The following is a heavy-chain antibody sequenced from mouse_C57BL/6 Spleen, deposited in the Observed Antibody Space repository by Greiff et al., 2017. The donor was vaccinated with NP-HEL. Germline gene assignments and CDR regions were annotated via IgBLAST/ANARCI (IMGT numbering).Heavy chain of an antibody. V-gene: IGHV1-80*01. Sequence: VQLQQSGAELVKPGDSVKISCKASGYAFSSYWMNWVKQRPGKGLEWIGQIYPGDGDTNYNGKFKGKATLTADKSSSTAYMQLSSLTSEDSAVYFCARGATVVDWYFDVWGTGTTVTVSS. CDR1: GYAFSSYW. CDR3: ARGATVVDWYFDV. J-gene: IGHJ1*03. D-gene: IGHD1-1*01. CDR2: IYPGDGDT.